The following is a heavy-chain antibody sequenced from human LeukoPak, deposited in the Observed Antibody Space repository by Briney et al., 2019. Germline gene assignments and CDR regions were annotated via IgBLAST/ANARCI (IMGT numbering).Heavy chain of an antibody. J-gene: IGHJ3*02. CDR1: GGSFSGYY. V-gene: IGHV4-34*01. CDR2: INHSGST. Sequence: PSETLSLTCAVYGGSFSGYYWSWIRQPPGKGLEWIGEINHSGSTNYNPSLKSRVTISVDKSKNQFSLKLSSVTAADTAVYYCASMRYGGAFDIWGQGTMVTVSS. CDR3: ASMRYGGAFDI. D-gene: IGHD4-23*01.